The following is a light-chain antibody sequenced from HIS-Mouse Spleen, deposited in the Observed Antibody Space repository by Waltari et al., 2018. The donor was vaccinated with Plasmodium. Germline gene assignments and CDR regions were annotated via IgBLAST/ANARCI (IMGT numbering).Light chain of an antibody. Sequence: QSALTQPPSASGSPGQSVTISCTGTSSDVGGYNYVSWYQQHPGKAPKPMIYEVSKLPAGVPDRFSGSKSGNTASLTVSGLQAEDEADYYCSSYAGSNNLVFGGGTKLTVL. V-gene: IGLV2-8*01. CDR2: EVS. J-gene: IGLJ2*01. CDR3: SSYAGSNNLV. CDR1: SSDVGGYNY.